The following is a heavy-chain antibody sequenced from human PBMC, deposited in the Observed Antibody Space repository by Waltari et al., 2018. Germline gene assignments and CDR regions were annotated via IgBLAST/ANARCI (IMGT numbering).Heavy chain of an antibody. D-gene: IGHD1-26*01. CDR1: GYSFTRYY. J-gene: IGHJ4*02. CDR3: ARDSGTYGPDY. Sequence: QAQLVQSGAEVRKPGASVKVSCKPSGYSFTRYYMYWVRKAPGQGLEWMGQINPSGDGASYAQKFQGRFSMTKDTSTSTLYMELTSLRSEDTAVYYCARDSGTYGPDYWGQGSLVTVSS. V-gene: IGHV1-46*01. CDR2: INPSGDGA.